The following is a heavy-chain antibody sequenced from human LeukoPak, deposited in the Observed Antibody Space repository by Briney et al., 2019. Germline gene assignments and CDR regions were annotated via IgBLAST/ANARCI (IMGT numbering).Heavy chain of an antibody. J-gene: IGHJ4*02. D-gene: IGHD3-10*01. CDR1: GFTFRNYV. CDR2: TSSDLNVK. CDR3: AREGYYGSGSPPSLYFDY. Sequence: TGGSLGLSCAASGFTFRNYVIHWVRQAPGKGLEWVAVTSSDLNVKLYADSVKGRFTISRDNPRSTLYLQMNSLRPEDTAIYYCAREGYYGSGSPPSLYFDYWGQGTLVTVSS. V-gene: IGHV3-30-3*01.